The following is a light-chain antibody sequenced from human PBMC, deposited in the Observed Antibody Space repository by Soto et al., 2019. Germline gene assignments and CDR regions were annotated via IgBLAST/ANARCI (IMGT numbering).Light chain of an antibody. CDR3: QELNSDWYY. Sequence: DIQLTQSPSFLSASVGDRVTITCRASQGISTYLAWYLQRPGKAPKLLIYGASTLQSGVPSRFSGSGPGTEFTLTISSLQPEDFGTYYCQELNSDWYYFGQGTKLEVK. CDR1: QGISTY. J-gene: IGKJ2*01. CDR2: GAS. V-gene: IGKV1-9*01.